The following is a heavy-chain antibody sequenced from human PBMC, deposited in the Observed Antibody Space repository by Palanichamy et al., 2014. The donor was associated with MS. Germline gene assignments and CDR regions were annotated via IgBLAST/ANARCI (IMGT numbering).Heavy chain of an antibody. V-gene: IGHV1-3*01. CDR1: GYAFTDYA. Sequence: QVQLVQSGAEVKKPGASVKVSCKASGYAFTDYAIHWVRQAPGQRLEWMGWINAGNGNTKYSQKFQSRVTITRDTSADTAYMELSSLRSEDTALYYCAREHDSWRGYSFDFWGQGTLVTASS. CDR3: AREHDSWRGYSFDF. D-gene: IGHD3-3*01. J-gene: IGHJ4*02. CDR2: INAGNGNT.